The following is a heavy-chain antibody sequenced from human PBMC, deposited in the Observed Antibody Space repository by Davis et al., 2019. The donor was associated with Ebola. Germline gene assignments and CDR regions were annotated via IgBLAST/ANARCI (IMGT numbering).Heavy chain of an antibody. CDR3: ARDQGETIGGYSFDY. CDR1: GFTFSSYS. Sequence: GESLKISCAASGFTFSSYSMNWVRQAPGKGLEWVSSISSSSSYIYYADSVKGRFTISRDNAKNSLYLQMNSLRAEDTAVYYCARDQGETIGGYSFDYWGQGTLVTVSS. CDR2: ISSSSSYI. J-gene: IGHJ4*02. V-gene: IGHV3-21*01. D-gene: IGHD3-16*01.